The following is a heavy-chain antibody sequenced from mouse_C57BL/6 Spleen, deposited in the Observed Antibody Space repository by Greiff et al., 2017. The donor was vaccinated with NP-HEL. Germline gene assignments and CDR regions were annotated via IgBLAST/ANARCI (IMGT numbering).Heavy chain of an antibody. Sequence: LQESGPGLVAPSQSLSITCTVSGFSLTSYGVDWVRQPPGKGLEWLGVIWGGGSTTSNSAPMSRLSISKDNSKSQVFLKMNSLQTDDTAMYYCAKHRGGNYVGAMDYWGQGTSVTVSS. V-gene: IGHV2-9*01. CDR2: IWGGGST. D-gene: IGHD2-1*01. CDR1: GFSLTSYG. J-gene: IGHJ4*01. CDR3: AKHRGGNYVGAMDY.